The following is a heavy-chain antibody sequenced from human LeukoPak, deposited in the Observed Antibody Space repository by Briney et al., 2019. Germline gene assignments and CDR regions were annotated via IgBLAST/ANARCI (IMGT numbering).Heavy chain of an antibody. V-gene: IGHV3-48*04. D-gene: IGHD6-13*01. J-gene: IGHJ6*03. CDR2: ISATRGIT. CDR1: GFSYTSYT. CDR3: ARAASSSWRSYYYYYMDV. Sequence: GGSLRLSCAASGFSYTSYTMNWVRQAPGMGLEWLSYISATRGITYYADSVKGRFTISRDNAKNSLYLQMNSLRAEDTAVYYCARAASSSWRSYYYYYMDVWGKGTTVTVSS.